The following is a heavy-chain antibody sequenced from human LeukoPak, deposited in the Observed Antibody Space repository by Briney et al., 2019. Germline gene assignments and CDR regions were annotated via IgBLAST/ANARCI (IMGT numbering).Heavy chain of an antibody. V-gene: IGHV3-48*03. J-gene: IGHJ4*02. CDR3: AREGGGDYGEGFDY. Sequence: GGSLRLSCAVSGFTLSSYEMNWVRQAPGKGLEWVSYISSGGSTIYYADSVKGRFTISRDNAKNSLYLQMNSLRAEDTAVYYCAREGGGDYGEGFDYWGQGTLVTVSS. CDR1: GFTLSSYE. D-gene: IGHD4/OR15-4a*01. CDR2: ISSGGSTI.